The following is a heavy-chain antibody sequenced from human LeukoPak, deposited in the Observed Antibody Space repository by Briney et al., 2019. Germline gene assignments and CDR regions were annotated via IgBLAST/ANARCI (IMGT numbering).Heavy chain of an antibody. CDR1: GYTFTNNY. Sequence: ASVKVSCKASGYTFTNNYLHWVRQAPGQGLEWMGMIYPRDGSTSYAQNFQGRVTVTRDTSTTTVHMGLRGLRSEDTAVYYCARDQEGFDYWGQGTVVTVSS. V-gene: IGHV1-46*01. CDR2: IYPRDGST. CDR3: ARDQEGFDY. J-gene: IGHJ4*02.